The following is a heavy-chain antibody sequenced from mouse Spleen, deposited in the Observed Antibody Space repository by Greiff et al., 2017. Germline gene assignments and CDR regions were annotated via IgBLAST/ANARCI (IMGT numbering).Heavy chain of an antibody. CDR1: GFTFSDYG. V-gene: IGHV5-17*01. CDR3: SREGEL. CDR2: ITSGGRTI. J-gene: IGHJ4*01. Sequence: EVHLVESGGGLVKPGGSLKLSCAASGFTFSDYGIHWVRQAPEKGLEWVAYITSGGRTIYYAATVKGRFTISRDSAKNTLFLQMTSLRSEDTAMYYCSREGELWGQGTSVTVSS.